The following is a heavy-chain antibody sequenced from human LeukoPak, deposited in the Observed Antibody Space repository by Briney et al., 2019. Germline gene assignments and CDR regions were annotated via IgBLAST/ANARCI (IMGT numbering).Heavy chain of an antibody. CDR2: IYYSGST. CDR3: ARGGPFYYDIGDY. J-gene: IGHJ4*02. Sequence: PSETLSLTCTVSGGSISSGGYYWSWIRQLPGKALEWIGYIYYSGSTYYNPSLKSRVSISEDTSNNQFSLKLSSVTAADTAVYYCARGGPFYYDIGDYWGQGTLVTVSS. V-gene: IGHV4-31*03. D-gene: IGHD3-22*01. CDR1: GGSISSGGYY.